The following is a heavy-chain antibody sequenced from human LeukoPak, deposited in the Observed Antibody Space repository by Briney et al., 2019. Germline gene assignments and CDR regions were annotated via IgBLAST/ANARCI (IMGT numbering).Heavy chain of an antibody. J-gene: IGHJ4*02. V-gene: IGHV3-48*04. CDR2: IGTSSTTI. CDR1: GFTFSSYT. Sequence: GGSLRLSCAASGFTFSSYTMNWVRQPPGKGLEWVSNIGTSSTTIYYADSVKGRFTISRDNAKNSLYLQMNSLRAEDTAVYYCARDSGIVGATFDYWGQGTLVTVSS. CDR3: ARDSGIVGATFDY. D-gene: IGHD1-26*01.